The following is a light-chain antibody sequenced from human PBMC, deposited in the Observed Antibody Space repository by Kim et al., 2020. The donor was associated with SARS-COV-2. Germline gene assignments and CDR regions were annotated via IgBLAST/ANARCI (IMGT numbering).Light chain of an antibody. V-gene: IGLV1-40*01. CDR1: FSNIGAGYD. Sequence: QSVLTQPPSASGAPGQRVTISCTGTFSNIGAGYDVHWYQQVPGTAPKLLIYGHTNRPSGVPDRFSGSKSDTSASLAITGLQAGDEADYYCGTWDRNMYAGVFGGGTQLTVL. CDR2: GHT. CDR3: GTWDRNMYAGV. J-gene: IGLJ3*02.